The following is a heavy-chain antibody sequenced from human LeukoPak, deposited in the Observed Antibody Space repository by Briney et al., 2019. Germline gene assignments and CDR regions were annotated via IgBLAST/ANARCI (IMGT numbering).Heavy chain of an antibody. CDR3: STVTNEFGYYYYYMDV. CDR1: GFTFSSYG. CDR2: ISGSGGST. J-gene: IGHJ6*03. D-gene: IGHD4-17*01. V-gene: IGHV3-23*01. Sequence: PGGSLRLSCAASGFTFSSYGMSWVRQAPGKGLEWVSAISGSGGSTYYADSVKGRFTISRDNSKNTLYLQINSLRAEDTAVYYCSTVTNEFGYYYYYMDVWGKGTTVTVSS.